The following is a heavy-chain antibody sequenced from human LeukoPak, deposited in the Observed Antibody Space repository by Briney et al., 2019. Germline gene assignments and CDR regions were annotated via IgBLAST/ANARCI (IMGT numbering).Heavy chain of an antibody. CDR2: ISAYNGNT. D-gene: IGHD5-18*01. CDR3: AREVDTAMVSWFDP. Sequence: ASVKVSCMASGYTFTSYGISWVRQAPGQGVEWMGWISAYNGNTNYAQKLQGRVTMTTDTSTSTAYMELRSLRSDDTAVYYCAREVDTAMVSWFDPWGQGTLVTVSS. V-gene: IGHV1-18*01. J-gene: IGHJ5*02. CDR1: GYTFTSYG.